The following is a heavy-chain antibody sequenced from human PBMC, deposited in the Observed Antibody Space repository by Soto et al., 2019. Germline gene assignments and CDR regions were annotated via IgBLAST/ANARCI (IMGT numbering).Heavy chain of an antibody. CDR1: GGSISSGGYY. D-gene: IGHD3-10*01. Sequence: PSETLSLTCTVSGGSISSGGYYWSWIRQHPGKXLEWIGYIYYSGSTYYNPSLKSRVTISVDTSKNQFSLKLSSVTAADTAVYYCARDRSDYYGSGSRQKNWFDPWGQGTLVTVSS. CDR3: ARDRSDYYGSGSRQKNWFDP. V-gene: IGHV4-31*03. CDR2: IYYSGST. J-gene: IGHJ5*02.